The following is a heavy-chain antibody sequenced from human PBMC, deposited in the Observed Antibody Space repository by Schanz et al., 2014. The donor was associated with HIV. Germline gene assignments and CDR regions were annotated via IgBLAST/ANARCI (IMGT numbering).Heavy chain of an antibody. CDR2: TYNRGTT. J-gene: IGHJ4*02. D-gene: IGHD4-17*01. CDR3: ARDGDYDDPGN. CDR1: GTSISRGGFY. V-gene: IGHV4-31*03. Sequence: QVHLQESGPGLVKPSQNLSLTCSVSGTSISRGGFYWIWIRQHPGEGLDWIGYTYNRGTTYYNPSLKSRVSISVDTSKNLFSLELTSVTAADTAVYYCARDGDYDDPGNWGQGILVTVSS.